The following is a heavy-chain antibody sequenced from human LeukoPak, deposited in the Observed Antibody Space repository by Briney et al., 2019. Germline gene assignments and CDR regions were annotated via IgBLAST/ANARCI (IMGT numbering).Heavy chain of an antibody. V-gene: IGHV4-59*08. Sequence: SETLSLTCTVSGGSISSYYWSWIRQPPGKGLEWIGDIYYSGSTNYNPSLKSRVTISVDTSKNQFSLKLSSVTAADTAVYYCARMYSSSWYGRYGMDVWGQGTTVTVSS. CDR3: ARMYSSSWYGRYGMDV. CDR1: GGSISSYY. J-gene: IGHJ6*02. CDR2: IYYSGST. D-gene: IGHD6-13*01.